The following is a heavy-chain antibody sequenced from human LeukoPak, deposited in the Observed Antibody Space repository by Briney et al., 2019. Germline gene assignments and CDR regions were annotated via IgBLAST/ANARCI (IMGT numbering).Heavy chain of an antibody. V-gene: IGHV3-23*01. J-gene: IGHJ6*03. CDR2: ISGSGGST. CDR3: AKDPRTTVTYYYDYYMDV. CDR1: GFTFNNYA. D-gene: IGHD4-17*01. Sequence: GGSLRLSCAASGFTFNNYAMSWVRQAPGKGLGWVSAISGSGGSTYYADSVKGRFTISRDNSKNTLYLQMNSLRAEDTAVYYCAKDPRTTVTYYYDYYMDVWGKGTTVTVSS.